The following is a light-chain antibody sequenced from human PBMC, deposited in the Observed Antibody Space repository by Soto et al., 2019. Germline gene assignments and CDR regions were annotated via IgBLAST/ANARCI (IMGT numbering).Light chain of an antibody. Sequence: IQMRQSPSTLSASVGDSVTITCRASQIVTGSLAWFQHKPGKAPKLLIYDDSSLESGVPSRFSGTGSGTTFTLTIRRLQPEEFATYYGPHYNSYSWTFGQGTTVETK. CDR1: QIVTGS. J-gene: IGKJ1*01. V-gene: IGKV1-5*01. CDR3: PHYNSYSWT. CDR2: DDS.